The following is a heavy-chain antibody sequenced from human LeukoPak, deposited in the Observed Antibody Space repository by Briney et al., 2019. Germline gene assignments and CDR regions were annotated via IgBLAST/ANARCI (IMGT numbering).Heavy chain of an antibody. Sequence: ASVKVSCKASGYTFTSYYMHWVRQAPGQGLEWMGIINPSGGSTSYAQKFQGRVTMTRDTSTSTVYMELSSLRSEDTAVYYCASLSPNIVPDVSNLKNYHGMDVWGKGTTVTVSS. CDR1: GYTFTSYY. D-gene: IGHD5-12*01. V-gene: IGHV1-46*01. CDR2: INPSGGST. J-gene: IGHJ6*04. CDR3: ASLSPNIVPDVSNLKNYHGMDV.